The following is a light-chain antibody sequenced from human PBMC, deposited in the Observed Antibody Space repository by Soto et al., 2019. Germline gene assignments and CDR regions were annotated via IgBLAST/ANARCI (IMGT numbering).Light chain of an antibody. CDR3: HEYNTWPWT. CDR1: QSVSSSY. V-gene: IGKV3-15*01. Sequence: DIVLTQSPGTLSLSPGERATLSCRASQSVSSSYLAWYQQKPGQAPRVLIYGASTRAAGIPARFSGSGSGTEFILTISSLQSEDFAVYYCHEYNTWPWTFGQGTKVDIK. J-gene: IGKJ1*01. CDR2: GAS.